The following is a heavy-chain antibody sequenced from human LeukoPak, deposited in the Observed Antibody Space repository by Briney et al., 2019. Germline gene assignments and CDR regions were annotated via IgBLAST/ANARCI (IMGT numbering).Heavy chain of an antibody. V-gene: IGHV4-59*01. Sequence: SETLSLTCTVSGGSISSYYWSWIRQPPGKGLEWIGYIYYSGSTNYNPSLKSRVTLSVDTSKNQFSLKLSSVTAADTAVYYCASSAYDILTGYYTFFDYWGQGTLVTVSS. J-gene: IGHJ4*02. CDR2: IYYSGST. CDR3: ASSAYDILTGYYTFFDY. CDR1: GGSISSYY. D-gene: IGHD3-9*01.